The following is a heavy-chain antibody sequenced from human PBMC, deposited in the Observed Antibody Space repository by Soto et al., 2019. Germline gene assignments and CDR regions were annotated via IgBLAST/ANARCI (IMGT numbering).Heavy chain of an antibody. V-gene: IGHV4-31*03. CDR2: IYYSGST. CDR3: ARAFQRWLQPYYFDY. J-gene: IGHJ4*02. D-gene: IGHD5-12*01. CDR1: GGSISSGGYY. Sequence: LSLTCTVSGGSISSGGYYWSWIRQHPGKGLEWIGYIYYSGSTYYNPSLKSRVTISVDTSKNQFSLKLSSVTAADTAVYYCARAFQRWLQPYYFDYWGQGTLVTVSS.